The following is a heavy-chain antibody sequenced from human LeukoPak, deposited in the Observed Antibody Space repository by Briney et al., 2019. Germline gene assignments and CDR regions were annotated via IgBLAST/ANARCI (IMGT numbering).Heavy chain of an antibody. CDR2: INPNSGGA. J-gene: IGHJ4*02. CDR3: ARGTTIFGVAPPDY. Sequence: ASVKVSCKASGYTFTGYYIHWVRQAPGQGHVWMGWINPNSGGANYAQKFQGSIAMTRDTSISTAYMELSRLRSDDTAVYYCARGTTIFGVAPPDYWGQGTLVTVSS. D-gene: IGHD3-3*01. V-gene: IGHV1-2*02. CDR1: GYTFTGYY.